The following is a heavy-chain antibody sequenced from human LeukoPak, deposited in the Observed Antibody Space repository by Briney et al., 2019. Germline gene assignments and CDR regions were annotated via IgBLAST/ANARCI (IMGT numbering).Heavy chain of an antibody. J-gene: IGHJ4*02. CDR1: GFTFTDYY. Sequence: PGGSLRLSCATSGFTFTDYYMSWIRLAPGKGLEWVSYISVSGTTMYYADSVKGRLTLSRDNAKNSLYLQMNSLRAEDTAVYYCARVGRLRYGDYVAFDYWGQGALVTVSS. V-gene: IGHV3-11*01. CDR2: ISVSGTTM. D-gene: IGHD4-17*01. CDR3: ARVGRLRYGDYVAFDY.